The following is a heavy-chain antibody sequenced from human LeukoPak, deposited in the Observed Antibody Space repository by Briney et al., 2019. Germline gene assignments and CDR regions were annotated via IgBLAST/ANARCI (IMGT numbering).Heavy chain of an antibody. D-gene: IGHD3-16*01. CDR1: GYTFTGYY. CDR2: INPNSGGT. CDR3: ARAAPSHDYVWGSSY. Sequence: ASVTVSCTASGYTFTGYYMHWVRQAPGQGLEWMGWINPNSGGTNYAQKFQGRVTMTRDTSISTAYMELSRLRSDDTAVYYCARAAPSHDYVWGSSYWGQGTLVTVSS. V-gene: IGHV1-2*02. J-gene: IGHJ4*02.